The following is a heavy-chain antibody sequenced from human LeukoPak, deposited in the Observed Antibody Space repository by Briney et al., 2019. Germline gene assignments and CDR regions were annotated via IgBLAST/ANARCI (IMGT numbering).Heavy chain of an antibody. CDR2: IIPILGTT. D-gene: IGHD3-10*01. CDR1: GGTFSSYA. Sequence: ASVKVSCKASGGTFSSYAISWVRQAPGQGLEWMGGIIPILGTTNYAQKFQGRVTITADESTSTAYMELSSLRSEATAVYYCARTYGSGSYPGPFDYWGQGTLVTVSS. V-gene: IGHV1-69*13. CDR3: ARTYGSGSYPGPFDY. J-gene: IGHJ4*02.